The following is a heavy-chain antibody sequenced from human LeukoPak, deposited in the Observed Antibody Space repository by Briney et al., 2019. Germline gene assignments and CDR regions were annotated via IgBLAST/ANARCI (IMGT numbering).Heavy chain of an antibody. CDR1: GGSISSYY. Sequence: SETLSLTCTVSGGSISSYYWSWLRQPAGKGLEWIGRIYNSGSTKYNPSLKSRVTMSVDTSKNQFSLKLNSVTAADTAVYYCARDKGRYCSGGSCYPDYWGQGTLVTVSS. V-gene: IGHV4-4*07. J-gene: IGHJ4*02. CDR2: IYNSGST. CDR3: ARDKGRYCSGGSCYPDY. D-gene: IGHD2-15*01.